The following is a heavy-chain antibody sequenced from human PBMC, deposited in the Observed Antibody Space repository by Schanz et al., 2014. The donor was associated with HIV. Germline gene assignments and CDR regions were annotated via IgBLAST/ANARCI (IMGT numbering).Heavy chain of an antibody. D-gene: IGHD2-15*01. V-gene: IGHV3-33*01. CDR2: IWYDGSNK. CDR1: GFTFSSYG. J-gene: IGHJ4*02. CDR3: ARRSSDGGYYDN. Sequence: QVQLVESGGGVVQPGRSLRLSCAASGFTFSSYGIHWVRQAPGKGLEWVAVIWYDGSNKYYADSVKGRFTISRDNSKNTLYLQMNSLRDEDTAVYYCARRSSDGGYYDNWGQGTLVTVSS.